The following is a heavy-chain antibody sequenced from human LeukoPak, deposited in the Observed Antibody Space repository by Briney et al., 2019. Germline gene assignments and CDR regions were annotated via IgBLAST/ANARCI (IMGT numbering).Heavy chain of an antibody. J-gene: IGHJ2*01. Sequence: PGGSLRLSCAASGFTFSSYDMHWVRQATGKGLEWVSAIGTAGDTYYPGSVKGRFTISRENAKNSLYLQMNSLRAGDTAVYYCARSLEYWYFDLWGRGTLVTVSS. CDR3: ARSLEYWYFDL. V-gene: IGHV3-13*01. CDR2: IGTAGDT. CDR1: GFTFSSYD.